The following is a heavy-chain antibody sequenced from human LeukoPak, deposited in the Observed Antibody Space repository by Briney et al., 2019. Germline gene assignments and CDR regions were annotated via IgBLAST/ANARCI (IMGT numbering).Heavy chain of an antibody. CDR2: IWSDGTNQ. D-gene: IGHD4-11*01. V-gene: IGHV3-33*01. CDR1: GFIFNHFG. J-gene: IGHJ4*02. CDR3: ARDAQGGFDYSNSLQF. Sequence: GGSLRLSCAAAGFIFNHFGMHWVRQAPGKGLEWVAVIWSDGTNQFYADSVKGRFTISRDDSGNTVYLQMNSLRPEDTGVYYCARDAQGGFDYSNSLQFWGQGTPVIVST.